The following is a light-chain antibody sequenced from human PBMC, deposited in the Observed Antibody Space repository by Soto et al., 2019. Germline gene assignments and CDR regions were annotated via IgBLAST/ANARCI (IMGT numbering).Light chain of an antibody. Sequence: EIVMTQSPATLSFSPGERATLSCRASQSVSSNLAWYQQKPGQVPRLLIYGATTRATGIPARFSGSGSGTDFTLTISSLHSEDFAFYSCPLYNTRSPDTCGQRTRV. J-gene: IGKJ1*01. CDR2: GAT. CDR3: PLYNTRSPDT. V-gene: IGKV3-15*01. CDR1: QSVSSN.